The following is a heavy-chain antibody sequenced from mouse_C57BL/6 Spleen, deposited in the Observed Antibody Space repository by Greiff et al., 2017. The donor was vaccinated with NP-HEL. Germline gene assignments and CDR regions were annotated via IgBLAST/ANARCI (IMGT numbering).Heavy chain of an antibody. D-gene: IGHD1-1*01. J-gene: IGHJ1*03. CDR2: IRSKSNNYAT. Sequence: EVKLMESGGGLVQPKGSLKLSCAASGFSFNTYAMNWVRQAPGKGLEWVARIRSKSNNYATYYADSVKDRFTISRDDSESMLYLQMNNLKTEDTAMYYCVARRGDYYGSSYPYWYFDVWGTGTTVTVSS. V-gene: IGHV10-1*01. CDR1: GFSFNTYA. CDR3: VARRGDYYGSSYPYWYFDV.